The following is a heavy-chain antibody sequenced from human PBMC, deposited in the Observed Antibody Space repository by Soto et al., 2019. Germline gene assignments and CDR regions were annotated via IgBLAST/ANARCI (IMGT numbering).Heavy chain of an antibody. Sequence: QVQLQESGPGLVKPSETLSLTCTVSGGSISSYYWSWIRQPAGKGLEWIGRIYTSGSTNYNPSLKSRVTMSVDTSTNQFSLKLSSVTAADTAVYYCARDGSSWPNYYYGMDVWGQGTTVTVSS. CDR3: ARDGSSWPNYYYGMDV. J-gene: IGHJ6*02. V-gene: IGHV4-4*07. D-gene: IGHD6-13*01. CDR1: GGSISSYY. CDR2: IYTSGST.